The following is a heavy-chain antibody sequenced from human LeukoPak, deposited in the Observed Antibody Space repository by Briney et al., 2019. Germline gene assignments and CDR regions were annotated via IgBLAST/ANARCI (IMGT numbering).Heavy chain of an antibody. CDR1: GYTFTSYY. J-gene: IGHJ5*02. Sequence: ASVQVSCKASGYTFTSYYMHWVRQPPGQGLEWMGIINPSGGSTSYAQKFQGRVTMTRDMSTSTVYMELSSLRSEDTAVYYCARSTVDTAMVTGWFDPWGQGTLVTVSS. CDR3: ARSTVDTAMVTGWFDP. D-gene: IGHD5-18*01. V-gene: IGHV1-46*01. CDR2: INPSGGST.